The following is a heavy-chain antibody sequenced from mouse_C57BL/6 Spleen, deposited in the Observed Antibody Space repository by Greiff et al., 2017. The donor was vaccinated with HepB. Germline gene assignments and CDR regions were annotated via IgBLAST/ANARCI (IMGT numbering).Heavy chain of an antibody. CDR3: ARGGFITTVVARYWYFDV. CDR2: INPNNGGT. CDR1: GYTFTDYN. Sequence: EVQLVESGPELVKPGASVKIPCKASGYTFTDYNMDWVKQSHGKSLEWIGDINPNNGGTIYNQKFKGKATLTVDKSSSTAYMELRSLTSEDTAVYYCARGGFITTVVARYWYFDVWGTGTTVTVSS. D-gene: IGHD1-1*01. V-gene: IGHV1-18*01. J-gene: IGHJ1*03.